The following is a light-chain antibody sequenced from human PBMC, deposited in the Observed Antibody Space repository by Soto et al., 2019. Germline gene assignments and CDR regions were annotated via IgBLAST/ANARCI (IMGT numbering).Light chain of an antibody. CDR3: QQYNLWPPRT. J-gene: IGKJ5*01. CDR1: QSVSSN. Sequence: EIVMTQSPATLSASPGERATLSCRASQSVSSNLAWYQQKPGQAPRLLIYGASTRATGIPARFSGSGSGTEFPLTISSLQSEDFAVYYCQQYNLWPPRTFGQVTRVESK. CDR2: GAS. V-gene: IGKV3D-15*01.